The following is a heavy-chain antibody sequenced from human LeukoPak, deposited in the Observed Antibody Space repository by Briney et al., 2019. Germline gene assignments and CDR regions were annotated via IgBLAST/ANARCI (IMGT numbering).Heavy chain of an antibody. J-gene: IGHJ5*02. CDR1: GYSFADYY. CDR2: TKPNSGGT. CDR3: ATNILVRDIINWFDP. V-gene: IGHV1-2*02. D-gene: IGHD3-10*01. Sequence: ASVKVSCKASGYSFADYYMHWVRQAPGQGLEWMGWTKPNSGGTRSAQKFQGRVTMTRDTSISTAYMELSSLRYDDTAVYYCATNILVRDIINWFDPWGQGTLVTVSS.